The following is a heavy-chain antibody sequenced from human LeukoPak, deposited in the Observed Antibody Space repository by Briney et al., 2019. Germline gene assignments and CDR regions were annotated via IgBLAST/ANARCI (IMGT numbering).Heavy chain of an antibody. V-gene: IGHV3-21*01. D-gene: IGHD5-18*01. CDR3: AGNLLRGYSYGSGDY. CDR2: ISSTSSYI. CDR1: GFTFSSYS. Sequence: GGSLRLSCAASGFTFSSYSMNWVRQAPGKGLEWVSSISSTSSYIYHADSVKDRFTISRDNAENSLYLQMNGLRVEDTAVYYCAGNLLRGYSYGSGDYWGQGTLVTVSS. J-gene: IGHJ4*02.